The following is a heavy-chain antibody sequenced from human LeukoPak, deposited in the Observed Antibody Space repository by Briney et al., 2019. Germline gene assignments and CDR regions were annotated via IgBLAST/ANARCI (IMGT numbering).Heavy chain of an antibody. J-gene: IGHJ4*02. CDR2: FDGSGDGT. D-gene: IGHD3-3*01. CDR1: GFTFSDYA. CDR3: ARGSGYSH. V-gene: IGHV3-23*01. Sequence: GGSLRLSCAASGFTFSDYAMSWVRQAPGKGLEWVSGFDGSGDGTYYVDPVKGRFTISRDNSENTVYLQMNSVRAEDTAVYYCARGSGYSHWGQGTLVTVSS.